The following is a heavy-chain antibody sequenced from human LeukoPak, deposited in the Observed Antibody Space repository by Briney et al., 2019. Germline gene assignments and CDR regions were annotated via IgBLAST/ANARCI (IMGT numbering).Heavy chain of an antibody. CDR1: GGSISSYY. V-gene: IGHV4-59*01. Sequence: PSETLSLTCTVSGGSISSYYWSWLRQPPGKGLEWIGYIYYSGSTNYNPSLKSRVTISVDTSKNQFSLKLSSVTAADTAVYYCARVPVSSWYPSPFFDYWGQGTLVTVSS. CDR3: ARVPVSSWYPSPFFDY. D-gene: IGHD6-13*01. J-gene: IGHJ4*02. CDR2: IYYSGST.